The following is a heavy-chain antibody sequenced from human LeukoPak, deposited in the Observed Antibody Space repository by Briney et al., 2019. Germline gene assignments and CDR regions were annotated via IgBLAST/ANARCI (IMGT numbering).Heavy chain of an antibody. J-gene: IGHJ4*02. CDR1: GGSISSGDYY. CDR3: ARPFQDYDKGTFFYFFDF. CDR2: IYYSGST. V-gene: IGHV4-30-4*01. D-gene: IGHD3-22*01. Sequence: PSETLSLTCTVSGGSISSGDYYWSWIRQPPGKGLEWIGYIYYSGSTYYNPSLKSRVTISVDTSKNSVSLMLRSVTAADTAVYFCARPFQDYDKGTFFYFFDFWGQGILVTVSS.